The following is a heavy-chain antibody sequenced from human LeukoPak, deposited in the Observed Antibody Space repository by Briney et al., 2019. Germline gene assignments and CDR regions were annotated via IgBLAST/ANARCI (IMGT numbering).Heavy chain of an antibody. CDR1: GYSFSSYW. J-gene: IGHJ4*02. CDR3: ARASRDGYNQNFGH. Sequence: GESLKISCKGLGYSFSSYWNAWVRRRPGKGLEWMGIIYPGGSETRYDPSFQGQVTISADMSTSTAYLQWSSLRASDTAMYYCARASRDGYNQNFGHWGQGTLVTVSS. CDR2: IYPGGSET. V-gene: IGHV5-51*01. D-gene: IGHD5-24*01.